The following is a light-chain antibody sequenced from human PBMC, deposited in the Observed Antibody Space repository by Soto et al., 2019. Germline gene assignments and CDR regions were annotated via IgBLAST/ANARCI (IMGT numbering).Light chain of an antibody. CDR2: GAS. J-gene: IGKJ4*01. CDR1: QSVSSN. Sequence: EIVMTQSPATLSVSPGERATLSCRASQSVSSNLAWYQQKPGQAPRLLIYGASTRATGIPARFSGSRSGTEFTLTISSLQSEDFAVYYCQQYNNWPHTFGRGTKVEIK. CDR3: QQYNNWPHT. V-gene: IGKV3-15*01.